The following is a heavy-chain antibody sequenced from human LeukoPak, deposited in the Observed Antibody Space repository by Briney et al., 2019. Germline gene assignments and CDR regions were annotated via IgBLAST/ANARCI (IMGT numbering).Heavy chain of an antibody. CDR3: ARGRWLRSSLDY. CDR1: GGSFSGYY. V-gene: IGHV4-34*01. Sequence: SETLSLTCAVYGGSFSGYYWSWVRQPPGKGLEWIGEINHSGSNNYNPPLKSRVTISVDTSKNPFSLKLSSVTAADTAVYYCARGRWLRSSLDYWGQGTLVTVSS. J-gene: IGHJ4*02. CDR2: INHSGSN. D-gene: IGHD6-6*01.